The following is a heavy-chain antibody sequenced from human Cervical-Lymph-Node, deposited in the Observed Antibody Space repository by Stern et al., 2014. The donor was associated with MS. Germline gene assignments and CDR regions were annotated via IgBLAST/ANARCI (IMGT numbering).Heavy chain of an antibody. D-gene: IGHD2-21*02. CDR3: ARHGDSSFVY. V-gene: IGHV4-59*08. J-gene: IGHJ4*02. CDR1: GGSISSYY. CDR2: IYYIGTT. Sequence: QLQLQESGPGLVKPSETLSLTCTVSGGSISSYYWSWIRQPPGKGLEWIGYIYYIGTTNYNPSLKSRVTISVDTSKNQFSLKLSSVSVADTAVYYCARHGDSSFVYWGQGTLVTIFS.